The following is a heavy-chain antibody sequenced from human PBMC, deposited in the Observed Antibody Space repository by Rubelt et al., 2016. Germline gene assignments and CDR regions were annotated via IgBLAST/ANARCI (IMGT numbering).Heavy chain of an antibody. CDR2: ISGSGGST. CDR3: AKGKATVTTPLDY. Sequence: GLEWVSAISGSGGSTYYADSVKGRFTISRDNSKNTLYLQMNSLRAEDTAVYYCAKGKATVTTPLDYWGQGTLVTVSS. V-gene: IGHV3-23*01. J-gene: IGHJ4*02. D-gene: IGHD4-17*01.